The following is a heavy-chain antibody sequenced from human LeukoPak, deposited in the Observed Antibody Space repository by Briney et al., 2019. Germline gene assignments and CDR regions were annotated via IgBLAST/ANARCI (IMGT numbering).Heavy chain of an antibody. Sequence: GGSLRLSCSASGFTFSSYAMYWVRQAPGKGLEYGSAISTNADNTYYADSVKGRFTISRDNSRNTLYLQMSSLRPEDTALYYCVKVSGGSCYLPLDYWGQGTLVTVSS. D-gene: IGHD2-15*01. CDR2: ISTNADNT. CDR3: VKVSGGSCYLPLDY. J-gene: IGHJ4*02. V-gene: IGHV3-64D*09. CDR1: GFTFSSYA.